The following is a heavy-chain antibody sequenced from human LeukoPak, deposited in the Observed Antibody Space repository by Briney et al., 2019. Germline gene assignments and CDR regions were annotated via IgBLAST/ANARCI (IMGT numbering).Heavy chain of an antibody. CDR3: ARHREMATIYFDY. V-gene: IGHV4-39*01. J-gene: IGHJ4*02. CDR1: GGSIGRSSYY. CDR2: IHNSGTT. D-gene: IGHD5-24*01. Sequence: PSETLSFTCTVSGGSIGRSSYYWGWIRQPPGKGLEWIGSIHNSGTTYYNPSLKSRVTISVDTSKNQFSLKLSSVTAADTASYYCARHREMATIYFDYWGQGTVVSVSS.